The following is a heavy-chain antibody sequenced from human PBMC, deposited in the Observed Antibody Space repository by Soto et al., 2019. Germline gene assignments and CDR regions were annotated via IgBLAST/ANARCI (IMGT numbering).Heavy chain of an antibody. CDR2: INAGNGNT. CDR1: GYTFTSYA. Sequence: GASVKVSCKASGYTFTSYAMHWVRQAPGQRLEWMGWINAGNGNTKYSQKFQGRVTITRDTSASTAYMELSSLRSEDTAVYYCAYKSATTLYFDYWGQGTLVTVSS. J-gene: IGHJ4*02. CDR3: AYKSATTLYFDY. D-gene: IGHD1-1*01. V-gene: IGHV1-3*01.